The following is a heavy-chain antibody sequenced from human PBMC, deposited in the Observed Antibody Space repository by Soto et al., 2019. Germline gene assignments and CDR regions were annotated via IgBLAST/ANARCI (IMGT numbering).Heavy chain of an antibody. D-gene: IGHD3-3*01. Sequence: EVQLVESGGGLVQPGRSLRLSCAASGFTFDDYAMHWVRQAPGKGLEWVSGISWNVGSIAYADSVKGRFTISRDNAKNSLHLQMNSLRAEDTALYYCAKGVAGWYYFDYWGQGTLVTVSS. CDR1: GFTFDDYA. V-gene: IGHV3-9*01. J-gene: IGHJ4*02. CDR3: AKGVAGWYYFDY. CDR2: ISWNVGSI.